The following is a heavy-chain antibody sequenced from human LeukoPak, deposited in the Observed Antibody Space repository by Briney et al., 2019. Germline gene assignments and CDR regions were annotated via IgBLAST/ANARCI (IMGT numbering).Heavy chain of an antibody. CDR3: ARDSLPYSSSWSPFDY. V-gene: IGHV3-11*04. CDR2: ISSSGSTI. Sequence: GGSLRLSCAASGFTFSDYYMSWIRQAPGKGLEWVSYISSSGSTIYYADSVKGRFTISRDNAKNSLYLQMNSLRAEDTAVYYCARDSLPYSSSWSPFDYWGQGTLVTVSS. J-gene: IGHJ4*02. D-gene: IGHD6-13*01. CDR1: GFTFSDYY.